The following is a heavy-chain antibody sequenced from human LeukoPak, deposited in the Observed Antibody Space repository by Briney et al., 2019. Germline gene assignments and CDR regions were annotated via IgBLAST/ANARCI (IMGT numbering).Heavy chain of an antibody. D-gene: IGHD3-3*01. J-gene: IGHJ5*02. CDR3: ARRFTVRSANWFDP. CDR2: ISSSGNTI. Sequence: TGGSLRLSCAASGFTFSDYYMSWIRQAPGKGLEWVSYISSSGNTIYYADSVKGRFTISRDNAKNSLYLQMNSLRAEDTAVYYCARRFTVRSANWFDPWGQGTLVTVSS. CDR1: GFTFSDYY. V-gene: IGHV3-11*04.